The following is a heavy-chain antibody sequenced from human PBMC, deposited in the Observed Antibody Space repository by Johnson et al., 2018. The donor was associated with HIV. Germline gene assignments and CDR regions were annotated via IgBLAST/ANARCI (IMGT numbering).Heavy chain of an antibody. CDR3: AKDHPVVAERTGAFDI. CDR2: IRYDGSNK. Sequence: QVQLVESGGGVVQPGGSLRLSCAASGFTFSSYGMHWVRQAPGKGLEWVAFIRYDGSNKYYADSVKGRFTISRDNSKNTLYLQMNGLRAEDTAVYYCAKDHPVVAERTGAFDIGGQGTMVTVSS. J-gene: IGHJ3*02. D-gene: IGHD2-15*01. V-gene: IGHV3-30*02. CDR1: GFTFSSYG.